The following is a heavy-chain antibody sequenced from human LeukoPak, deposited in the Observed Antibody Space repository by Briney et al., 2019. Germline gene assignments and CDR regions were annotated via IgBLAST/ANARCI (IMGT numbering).Heavy chain of an antibody. J-gene: IGHJ5*02. CDR2: IIPIFGTA. CDR3: ARAGAYCGGDCYYNWFDP. Sequence: ASVKVSCKASGYTFTSYGISWVRQAPGQGLEWMGGIIPIFGTANYAQKFQGRVTITADESTSTAYMELSSLRSEDTAVYYCARAGAYCGGDCYYNWFDPWGQGTLVTVSS. CDR1: GYTFTSYG. V-gene: IGHV1-69*13. D-gene: IGHD2-21*02.